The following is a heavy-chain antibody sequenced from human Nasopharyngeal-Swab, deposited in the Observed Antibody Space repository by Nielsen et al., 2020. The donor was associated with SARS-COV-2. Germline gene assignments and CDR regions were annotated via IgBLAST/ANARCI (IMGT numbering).Heavy chain of an antibody. Sequence: CGIPFNIYAMNWVRPAPEKGLEWLAGISASGRDTYYGVFVEGRFTISSDNSKNTLYLQMNSLRADDTAVYYCAGGYSYGPIDHWGQGTLVTVS. CDR1: GIPFNIYA. CDR2: ISASGRDT. J-gene: IGHJ4*02. CDR3: AGGYSYGPIDH. V-gene: IGHV3-23*01. D-gene: IGHD5-18*01.